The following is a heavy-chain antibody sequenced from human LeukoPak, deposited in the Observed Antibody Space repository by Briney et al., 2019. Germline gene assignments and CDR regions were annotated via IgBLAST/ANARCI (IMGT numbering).Heavy chain of an antibody. J-gene: IGHJ6*03. CDR1: GGSISSGSYY. Sequence: SQTLSLTCTVSGGSISSGSYYWSWIRQPPGKGLEWIGEINHSGSTNYNPSLKSRVTISVDTSKNQFSLKLSSVTAADTAVYYCARGTRTYYYDSSGYRRRDGYYYYYMDVWGKGTTVTVSS. D-gene: IGHD3-22*01. CDR2: INHSGST. V-gene: IGHV4-39*07. CDR3: ARGTRTYYYDSSGYRRRDGYYYYYMDV.